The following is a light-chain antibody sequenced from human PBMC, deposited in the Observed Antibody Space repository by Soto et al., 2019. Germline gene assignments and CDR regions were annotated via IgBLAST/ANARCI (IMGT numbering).Light chain of an antibody. Sequence: IVLTQSPATLSLSPGEGATLSCRASQSVRSYLAWYQQKPGQAPRLLIYEASNRATGIPARFSGSGSGTDFTLTISSLEPEDFAVYYCQQRSNWPLTFGQGTRLEIK. CDR3: QQRSNWPLT. CDR1: QSVRSY. CDR2: EAS. J-gene: IGKJ5*01. V-gene: IGKV3-11*01.